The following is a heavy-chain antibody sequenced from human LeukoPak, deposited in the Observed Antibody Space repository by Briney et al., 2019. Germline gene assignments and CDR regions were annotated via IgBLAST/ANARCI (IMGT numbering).Heavy chain of an antibody. J-gene: IGHJ6*03. D-gene: IGHD6-13*01. Sequence: ASVKVSCKASGYTFTGYYLHWVRQAPGQGLEWMGWIHPNSGGTNYAQKLQGRVTMTTDTSTSTAYMELRSLRSDDTAVYYCARGLAAAGTGYYYYMDVWGKGTTVTVSS. CDR1: GYTFTGYY. V-gene: IGHV1-2*02. CDR3: ARGLAAAGTGYYYYMDV. CDR2: IHPNSGGT.